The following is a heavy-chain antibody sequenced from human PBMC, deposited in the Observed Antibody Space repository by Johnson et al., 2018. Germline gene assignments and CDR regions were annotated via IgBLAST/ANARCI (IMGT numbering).Heavy chain of an antibody. Sequence: VQLVESGGGVVQPGRSLRLSCAASGFTFSNYAINWVRQAPGKGLECVGVISNDGKNDYYPDSVKGRFTISRDNSKNKLYLQMNSLRAEDTAVYYCARDWQMDVWGQGTTVTVSS. V-gene: IGHV3-30*04. CDR3: ARDWQMDV. CDR1: GFTFSNYA. J-gene: IGHJ6*02. CDR2: ISNDGKND.